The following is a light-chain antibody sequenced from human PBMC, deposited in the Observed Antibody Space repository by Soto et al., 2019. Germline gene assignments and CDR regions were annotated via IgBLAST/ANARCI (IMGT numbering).Light chain of an antibody. Sequence: EIVMTQSPATLSVSPGDRATLSCRASQSVRSNLAWYQQKPGQAPRLLIYAASTRATGIPARFSGSGSGTEFTLTISRLQSEDFAVYYCQQYNDWWTFGQGTKVETK. J-gene: IGKJ1*01. CDR1: QSVRSN. CDR2: AAS. V-gene: IGKV3-15*01. CDR3: QQYNDWWT.